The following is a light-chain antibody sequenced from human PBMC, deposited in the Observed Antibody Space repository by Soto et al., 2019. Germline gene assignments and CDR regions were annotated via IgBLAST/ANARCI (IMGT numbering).Light chain of an antibody. CDR2: DVS. CDR3: SSYTSSSTLVYV. Sequence: ALTQPASVYGSPGQSITISCTGTSSDVGGYNYVSWYQQHPGKAPKLMIYDVSNRPSGVSNRFSGSKSGNTASLTISGLQAEDEADYYCSSYTSSSTLVYVFGTGTKVTVL. CDR1: SSDVGGYNY. V-gene: IGLV2-14*01. J-gene: IGLJ1*01.